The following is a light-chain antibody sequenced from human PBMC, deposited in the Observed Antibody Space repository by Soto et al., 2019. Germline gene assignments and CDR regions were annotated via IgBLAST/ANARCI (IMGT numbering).Light chain of an antibody. CDR1: QSVGTW. CDR3: QQYNRYST. J-gene: IGKJ3*01. Sequence: DIQMTQSRSTLSASVGVIVTISCRASQSVGTWVAWYQQKPGKAPKLLIYGASNLESGVPSRFSGSGSGTEFTLTISSLQPDDFGTYYCQQYNRYSTFGPGTKVDIK. V-gene: IGKV1-5*01. CDR2: GAS.